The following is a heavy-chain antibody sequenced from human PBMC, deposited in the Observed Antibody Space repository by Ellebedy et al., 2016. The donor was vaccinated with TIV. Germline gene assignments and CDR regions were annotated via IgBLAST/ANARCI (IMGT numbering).Heavy chain of an antibody. CDR2: IYYTGSG. J-gene: IGHJ4*02. V-gene: IGHV4-39*01. Sequence: MPSETLSLTCTVSGCTITSSRHYWGCIRQPPGKGLEWIGSIYYTGSGYYNPSLKSRVTIFIDTSKNQFSLKLTSVTAADTAVYYCARLEYQLPNPFEYWGRGTLVSVSS. D-gene: IGHD2-2*01. CDR3: ARLEYQLPNPFEY. CDR1: GCTITSSRHY.